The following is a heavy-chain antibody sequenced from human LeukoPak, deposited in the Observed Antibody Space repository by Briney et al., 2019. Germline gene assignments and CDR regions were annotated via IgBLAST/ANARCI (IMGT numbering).Heavy chain of an antibody. J-gene: IGHJ4*02. Sequence: WSLRLSCAASGFTVSSNYMSWVRQAPGKGLEWVSVIYSGGSTYYADSVKGRFTISRDNSKNTLYLQMNSLRAEDTAVYYCARRAGAYSHPYDYWGQGTLVTVSS. V-gene: IGHV3-53*01. CDR3: ARRAGAYSHPYDY. CDR1: GFTVSSNY. D-gene: IGHD4/OR15-4a*01. CDR2: IYSGGST.